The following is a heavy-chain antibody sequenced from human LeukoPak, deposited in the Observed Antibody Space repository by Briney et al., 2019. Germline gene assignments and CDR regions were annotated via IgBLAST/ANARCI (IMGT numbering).Heavy chain of an antibody. Sequence: SETLSLTCAVYGGSFSGYYWSWIRQPPGKGLEWIGEINHSGSTNYNPSLKSRVTISIDTSKNQFSLKLTSVTAADTAVYYCARVTSGWYPDYWGQGTLVTVSS. J-gene: IGHJ4*02. D-gene: IGHD6-19*01. V-gene: IGHV4-34*01. CDR2: INHSGST. CDR1: GGSFSGYY. CDR3: ARVTSGWYPDY.